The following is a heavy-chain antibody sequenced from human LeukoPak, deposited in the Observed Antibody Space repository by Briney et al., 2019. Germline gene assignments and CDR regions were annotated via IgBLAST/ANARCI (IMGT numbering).Heavy chain of an antibody. Sequence: GGSLRLSCAASGFTFSSYAMSWVRQAPGKGLEWVSGISGSGGSTYYADSVKGRFTISRDNSKNTLYLQMNSLRAEDTAVYYCATTLLRASTYMGVWGKGTTVTVSS. V-gene: IGHV3-23*01. CDR3: ATTLLRASTYMGV. J-gene: IGHJ6*03. D-gene: IGHD1-1*01. CDR2: ISGSGGST. CDR1: GFTFSSYA.